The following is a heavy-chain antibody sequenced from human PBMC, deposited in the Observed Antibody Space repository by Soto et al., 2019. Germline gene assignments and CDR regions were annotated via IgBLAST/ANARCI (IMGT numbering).Heavy chain of an antibody. CDR2: ISAYNGNT. J-gene: IGHJ5*02. CDR1: GYTFTSYG. CDR3: AIAPEDRSWFDP. V-gene: IGHV1-18*01. Sequence: KASGYTFTSYGISWVRQAPGQGLEWMGWISAYNGNTNYAQKLQGRVTMTTDTSTSTAYMELRSLRSDDTAVYYCAIAPEDRSWFDPWGQGTLVTVSS.